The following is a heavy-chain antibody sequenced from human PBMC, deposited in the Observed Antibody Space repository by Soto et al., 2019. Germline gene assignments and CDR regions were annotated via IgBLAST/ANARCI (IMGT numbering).Heavy chain of an antibody. Sequence: QVQLVQSGAEVKKPGASVKVSCKASGYTFTSYDINWVRQATGQGLEWMGWMNPNSGNTGYAQKFQGRVTMTRNTFVSTAYMELSSLRSEDTAVYYCARGPPTHGDYYNWFDPWGQGTLVTVSS. CDR1: GYTFTSYD. D-gene: IGHD4-17*01. CDR2: MNPNSGNT. J-gene: IGHJ5*02. CDR3: ARGPPTHGDYYNWFDP. V-gene: IGHV1-8*01.